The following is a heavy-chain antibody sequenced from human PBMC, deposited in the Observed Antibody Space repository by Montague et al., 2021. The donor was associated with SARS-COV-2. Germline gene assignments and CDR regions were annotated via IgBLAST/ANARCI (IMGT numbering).Heavy chain of an antibody. D-gene: IGHD1-1*01. V-gene: IGHV4-59*01. CDR1: GGSISGYY. Sequence: SETLSLTCAVSGGSISGYYWTWIRQSPGKGLEWIGYVHHTGSTTYNPSLKTRVSLSLDTPKNHFSLHLRSVTAADTAIYFCARAQNTCFIANFVNYFDVWGLGALVTVSS. CDR3: ARAQNTCFIANFVNYFDV. CDR2: VHHTGST. J-gene: IGHJ4*02.